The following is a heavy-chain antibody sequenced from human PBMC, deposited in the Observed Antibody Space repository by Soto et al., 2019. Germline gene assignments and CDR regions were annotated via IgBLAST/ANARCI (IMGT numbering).Heavy chain of an antibody. D-gene: IGHD6-19*01. CDR2: ISGGGRPI. J-gene: IGHJ4*02. V-gene: IGHV3-48*02. CDR3: ARDLGWAFDS. Sequence: GGSLRLSCAASGFTFSTFSMNWVRQAPGRGLEWISYISGGGRPISYADSVKGRFTISRDNAKNSLYLQMDSLTYEDTAVYYCARDLGWAFDSWGQGTLVTVSS. CDR1: GFTFSTFS.